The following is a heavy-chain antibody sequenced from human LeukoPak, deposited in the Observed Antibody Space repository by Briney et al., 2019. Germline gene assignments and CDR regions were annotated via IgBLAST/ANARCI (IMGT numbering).Heavy chain of an antibody. CDR2: INGDASST. J-gene: IGHJ4*02. CDR3: ARARGNTYGYFEY. CDR1: GLTLSGYW. D-gene: IGHD5-18*01. V-gene: IGHV3-74*01. Sequence: GGSLRLSCAASGLTLSGYWMHWAREAPGKGLVWVSRINGDASSTNYVDSVKGRFTISRDNAKSTLYLQMNSLRVEDTAVYYCARARGNTYGYFEYWGQGTLVTVSS.